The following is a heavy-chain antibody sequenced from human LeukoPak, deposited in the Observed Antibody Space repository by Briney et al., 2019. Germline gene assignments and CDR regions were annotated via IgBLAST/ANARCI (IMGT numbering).Heavy chain of an antibody. CDR3: ARGPHITMVRGVSDAFDI. CDR1: GLTFSSNW. J-gene: IGHJ3*02. V-gene: IGHV3-7*03. Sequence: GGSLRLSCVVSGLTFSSNWMSWVRQAPGKGLEWVANIKQDGSEKYYVDSVKGRFTISRDNAKNSLYLQMNSLRAEDTAVYYCARGPHITMVRGVSDAFDIWGQGTMVTVSS. D-gene: IGHD3-10*01. CDR2: IKQDGSEK.